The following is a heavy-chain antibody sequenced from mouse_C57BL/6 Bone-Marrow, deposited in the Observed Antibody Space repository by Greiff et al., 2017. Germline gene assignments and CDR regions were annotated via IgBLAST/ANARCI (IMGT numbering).Heavy chain of an antibody. CDR3: AREDSSGFYYFDY. Sequence: VQLQQSGPELVKPGASVKISCKASGYSFTSYYIHWVKQRPGQGLEWIGWIYPGSGNTKYNEKFKGKATLTADTSSRTAYMQLSSLTSEDSAVYYCAREDSSGFYYFDYWGQGTTLTVSS. CDR2: IYPGSGNT. J-gene: IGHJ2*01. CDR1: GYSFTSYY. V-gene: IGHV1-66*01. D-gene: IGHD3-2*02.